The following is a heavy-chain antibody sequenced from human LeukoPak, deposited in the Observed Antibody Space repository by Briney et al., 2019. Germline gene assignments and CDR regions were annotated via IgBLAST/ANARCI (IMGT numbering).Heavy chain of an antibody. V-gene: IGHV4-39*07. CDR1: GGSISSSSYY. D-gene: IGHD3-10*01. Sequence: SETLSLTCTVSGGSISSSSYYWGWIRQPPGKGLEWIGSIYYSGSTYYNPSLKSRVTISVDTSKNQFSLKLSSVTAADTAVYYCARDQSRYGSGSRVFDYWGQGTLVTVSS. CDR2: IYYSGST. J-gene: IGHJ4*02. CDR3: ARDQSRYGSGSRVFDY.